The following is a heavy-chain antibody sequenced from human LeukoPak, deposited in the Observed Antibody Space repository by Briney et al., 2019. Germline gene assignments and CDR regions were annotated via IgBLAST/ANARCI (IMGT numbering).Heavy chain of an antibody. CDR3: ARDQITMVRGVRMDV. V-gene: IGHV3-21*01. CDR1: GFTFSSYS. Sequence: GGSLRLSCAASGFTFSSYSMNWVRQAPGKGLEWVSSISSSSSYIYYADSVKGRFTISRDNAKNSLYLQMNSLRAEDTAVYYCARDQITMVRGVRMDVWGQGTTVTVSS. J-gene: IGHJ6*02. CDR2: ISSSSSYI. D-gene: IGHD3-10*01.